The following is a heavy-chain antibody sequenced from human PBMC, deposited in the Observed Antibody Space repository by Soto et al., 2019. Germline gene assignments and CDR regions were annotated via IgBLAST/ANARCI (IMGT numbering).Heavy chain of an antibody. CDR1: GFSFSSYG. V-gene: IGHV3-30*18. CDR3: ANEDAESNDHFDY. Sequence: QVQLVESGGGVVQPGRSLRLSCAASGFSFSSYGMHWVRQAPGKGLVWVAMISYDGTDEYYAYSEQRRFTISRDSSKNAVYLQMTSLREEDTVVYYWANEDAESNDHFDYWGQGTLVDVCS. CDR2: ISYDGTDE. D-gene: IGHD1-1*01. J-gene: IGHJ4*02.